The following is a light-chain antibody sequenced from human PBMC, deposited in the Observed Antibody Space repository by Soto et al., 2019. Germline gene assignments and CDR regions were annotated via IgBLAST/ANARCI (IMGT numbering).Light chain of an antibody. V-gene: IGKV1-5*03. CDR2: RAS. CDR1: QSIGDW. J-gene: IGKJ1*01. CDR3: QQYNSWPRT. Sequence: HITQSPSTLSASVGYRFTITCRASQSIGDWLEWYQQKPGKGPKLLIYRASSLERGVPSRFRGSGSGTEFTLTIISLQSEDFVVYYCQQYNSWPRTCGQGTKVDIK.